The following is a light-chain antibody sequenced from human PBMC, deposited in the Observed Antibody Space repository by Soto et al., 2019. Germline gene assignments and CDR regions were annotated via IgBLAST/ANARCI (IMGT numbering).Light chain of an antibody. Sequence: DIQMTQSPSTLSASVGDRVTITCRASQSFSSWLAWYQQKPGRAPKLLIYKASSLESGVPSRFSGSGSGTEFTLTISSLQPDDFATYYCQQYDSYPWTFGQGTKVEI. CDR2: KAS. CDR1: QSFSSW. CDR3: QQYDSYPWT. J-gene: IGKJ1*01. V-gene: IGKV1-5*03.